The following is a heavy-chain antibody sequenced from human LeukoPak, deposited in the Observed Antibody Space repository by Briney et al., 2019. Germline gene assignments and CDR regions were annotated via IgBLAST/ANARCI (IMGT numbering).Heavy chain of an antibody. V-gene: IGHV3-66*01. D-gene: IGHD6-13*01. Sequence: RSGGSLRLSCAASGFTVSSNYMSWVRQAPGKELEWVSVIYSGGSTYYADSVKGRFTISRDNSKNTLYLQMNSLRAEDTAVYYCARGRIAAAGGGVDYWGQGTLVTVSS. CDR1: GFTVSSNY. CDR3: ARGRIAAAGGGVDY. CDR2: IYSGGST. J-gene: IGHJ4*02.